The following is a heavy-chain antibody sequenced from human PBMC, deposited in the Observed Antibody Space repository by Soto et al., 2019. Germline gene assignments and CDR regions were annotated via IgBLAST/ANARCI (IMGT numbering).Heavy chain of an antibody. Sequence: QVQLQQWGAGLLKPSETLSLTCAVYGGSFSGYQWTWIRQTPGKGLEWIGEINDSGNINYNPSLKCRVTILVATAKKPFSLKLSSVTAADTAVYYCARGLILWFGELSRRGGYYYDMDVWGKGTTVTVSS. CDR1: GGSFSGYQ. CDR2: INDSGNI. CDR3: ARGLILWFGELSRRGGYYYDMDV. D-gene: IGHD3-10*01. V-gene: IGHV4-34*01. J-gene: IGHJ6*03.